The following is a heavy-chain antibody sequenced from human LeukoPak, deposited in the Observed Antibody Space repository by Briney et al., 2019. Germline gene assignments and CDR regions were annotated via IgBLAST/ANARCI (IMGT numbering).Heavy chain of an antibody. D-gene: IGHD2-15*01. CDR2: ISSGSSTI. CDR3: ARPLCSGGSCPPDI. CDR1: GFTFSRYT. V-gene: IGHV3-48*04. Sequence: PGGSLRLSCAASGFTFSRYTMYWVRQAPGKGLEWISSISSGSSTISYADSVKGRFTISRDNTETSLYLQMNSLRTEDTAMYYCARPLCSGGSCPPDIWGQGTMVTVSS. J-gene: IGHJ3*02.